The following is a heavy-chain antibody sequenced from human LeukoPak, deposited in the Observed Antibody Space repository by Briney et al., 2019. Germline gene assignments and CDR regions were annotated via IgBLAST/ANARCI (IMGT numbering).Heavy chain of an antibody. CDR1: GFTFSNYW. Sequence: PGGSLRLSCATSGFTFSNYWMSWVRQAPGKGLEGVANINQDGSEEYYVDSVRGRFTISRDNAKNSLYLQMNSLRAEDTAVYYCARPYDSNRDHSGYGYWGRGTLVTVSS. CDR3: ARPYDSNRDHSGYGY. CDR2: INQDGSEE. J-gene: IGHJ4*02. V-gene: IGHV3-7*02. D-gene: IGHD5-12*01.